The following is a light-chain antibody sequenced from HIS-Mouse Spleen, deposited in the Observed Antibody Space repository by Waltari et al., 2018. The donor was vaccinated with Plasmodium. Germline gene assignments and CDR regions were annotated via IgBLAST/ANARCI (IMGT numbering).Light chain of an antibody. V-gene: IGLV3-27*01. CDR3: YSAADNNLV. J-gene: IGLJ2*01. CDR1: VLAKKY. CDR2: KDS. Sequence: SYELTQPSPVSVSPGQTARYTCSGDVLAKKYARWFQQKPGQAPVLVIYKDSERPSGIPERFSGSSSGTTVTLTISGAQVEDEADYYCYSAADNNLVFGGGTKLTVL.